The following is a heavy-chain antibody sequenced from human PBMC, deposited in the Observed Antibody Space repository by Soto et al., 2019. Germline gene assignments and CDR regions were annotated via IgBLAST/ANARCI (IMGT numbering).Heavy chain of an antibody. Sequence: PGGSLRLSCVGTGFAFGNYAVTWVRQAPGKGLECISAITDSRDNSIYAGSVRRRFTMSRDNSNNVVYLQMNSLRVEDSARYYCAKGSLQWCSGYGPCYPLDLWGQGAPVTVSS. CDR2: ITDSRDNS. D-gene: IGHD4-4*01. V-gene: IGHV3-23*01. CDR1: GFAFGNYA. J-gene: IGHJ5*02. CDR3: AKGSLQWCSGYGPCYPLDL.